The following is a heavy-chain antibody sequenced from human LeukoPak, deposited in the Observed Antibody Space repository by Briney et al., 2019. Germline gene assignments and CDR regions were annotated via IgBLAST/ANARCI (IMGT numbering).Heavy chain of an antibody. CDR2: IKPKTDGETT. D-gene: IGHD6-19*01. J-gene: IGHJ4*02. V-gene: IGHV3-15*07. CDR3: AKGSGSIAVDNLCVY. Sequence: PGGSLRLSCAASGFTFSNAYMNWVRQAPGKGLEWVGRIKPKTDGETTEYAAPVKDRFSISKDDSKSMMYLQMNSLKTEDTAVYYCAKGSGSIAVDNLCVYWGQGTLVTVSS. CDR1: GFTFSNAY.